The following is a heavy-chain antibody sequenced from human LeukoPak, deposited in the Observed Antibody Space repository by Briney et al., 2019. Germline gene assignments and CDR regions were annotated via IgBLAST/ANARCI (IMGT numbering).Heavy chain of an antibody. CDR1: GFTFSSYA. Sequence: GGSLRLSCAASGFTFSSYAMSWVRQAPGKGLEWVSAISGSGGSTYYADSVKGRFTISRDNSKNTLYLQMNSLRAGDTAVYYCASAWYYYDSSGYYLCYWGQGTLVTVSS. J-gene: IGHJ4*02. V-gene: IGHV3-23*01. CDR2: ISGSGGST. D-gene: IGHD3-22*01. CDR3: ASAWYYYDSSGYYLCY.